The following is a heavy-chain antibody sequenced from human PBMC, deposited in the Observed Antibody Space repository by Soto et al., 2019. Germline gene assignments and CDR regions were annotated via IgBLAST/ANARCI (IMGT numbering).Heavy chain of an antibody. D-gene: IGHD3-16*01. V-gene: IGHV4-39*01. CDR1: GGSISSSSYY. Sequence: SETLSLTCTVSGGSISSSSYYWGWIRQPPGKGLEWIGSIYYSGSTYYNPSLKSRVTISVDTYKNQFSLKLSSVTAADTDVYYCARQGDNWFDPWGQGTLVPVYS. CDR2: IYYSGST. CDR3: ARQGDNWFDP. J-gene: IGHJ5*02.